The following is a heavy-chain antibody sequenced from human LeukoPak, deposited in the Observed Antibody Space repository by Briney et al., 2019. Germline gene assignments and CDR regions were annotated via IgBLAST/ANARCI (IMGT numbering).Heavy chain of an antibody. CDR2: IYSSGST. J-gene: IGHJ4*02. Sequence: NPSETLSLTCTISGGSMSSYFWSWIRQPPGKGLEWIGYIYSSGSTNYNPSLKSRVTISVDTSKNQFSLRLSSVTAADTVVYHCARCSSTTSFDFDYWGQGTLVTVSS. CDR3: ARCSSTTSFDFDY. D-gene: IGHD2-2*01. CDR1: GGSMSSYF. V-gene: IGHV4-59*01.